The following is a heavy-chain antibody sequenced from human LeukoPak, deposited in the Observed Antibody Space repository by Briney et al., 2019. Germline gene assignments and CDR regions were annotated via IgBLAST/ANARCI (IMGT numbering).Heavy chain of an antibody. V-gene: IGHV4-39*07. J-gene: IGHJ4*02. CDR3: ASETREAYFDY. CDR2: IYYSGST. CDR1: GGSISSSSYY. Sequence: SETLSLTCTVSGGSISSSSYYWGWIRQPPGKGLEWIGSIYYSGSTYYNPSLKSRVTISVDTSKNQFSLKLSSVTAADTAVYYCASETREAYFDYWGQGTLVTVSS.